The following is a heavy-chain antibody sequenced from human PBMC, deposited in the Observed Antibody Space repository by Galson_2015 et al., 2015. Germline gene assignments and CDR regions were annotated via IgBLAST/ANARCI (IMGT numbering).Heavy chain of an antibody. Sequence: SLRLSCAASEFTFSNYAMSWVRQAPGRGLEWISGISGSGGSTYYADSVKGRFTISRDNSKNTLYLQMNSLRAEDTAVYYCAKDLGRGGYDGMDVWGQGTTVSVSS. CDR1: EFTFSNYA. J-gene: IGHJ6*02. CDR2: ISGSGGST. D-gene: IGHD2-15*01. V-gene: IGHV3-23*01. CDR3: AKDLGRGGYDGMDV.